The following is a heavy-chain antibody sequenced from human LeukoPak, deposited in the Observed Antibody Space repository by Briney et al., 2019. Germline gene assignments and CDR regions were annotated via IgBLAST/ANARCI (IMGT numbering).Heavy chain of an antibody. J-gene: IGHJ4*02. CDR1: GFTFSSYS. CDR3: AKERDIVVVVAATLDY. CDR2: VSGSGGST. D-gene: IGHD2-15*01. V-gene: IGHV3-23*01. Sequence: PGGSLRLSCAASGFTFSSYSMSSVRQAPGKWLEWVSAVSGSGGSTYYADSVKGRFTISRDNSKNTLYLKMNSLRAEDAAVYYCAKERDIVVVVAATLDYWGQGTLVTVSS.